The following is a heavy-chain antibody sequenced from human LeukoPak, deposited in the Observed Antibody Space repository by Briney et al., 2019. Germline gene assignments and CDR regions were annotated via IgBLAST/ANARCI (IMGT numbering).Heavy chain of an antibody. CDR1: SYSISSGYY. J-gene: IGHJ3*02. CDR2: IYHSGST. D-gene: IGHD2-8*01. CDR3: ARIHLGYCTNGVCYGAFDI. Sequence: SETLSLTCTVSSYSISSGYYWGWIRQPPGKGLEWIGSIYHSGSTYYNPSLKSRVTISVDTSKNQFSLKLSSVTAADTAVYYCARIHLGYCTNGVCYGAFDIWGQGTMVTVSS. V-gene: IGHV4-38-2*02.